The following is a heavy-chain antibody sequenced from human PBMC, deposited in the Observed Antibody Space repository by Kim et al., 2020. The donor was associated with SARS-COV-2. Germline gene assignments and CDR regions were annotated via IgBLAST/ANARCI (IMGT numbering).Heavy chain of an antibody. D-gene: IGHD3-22*01. CDR1: GGTFSSYA. CDR2: IIPIFGTA. CDR3: ARDRESSGYNDF. V-gene: IGHV1-69*13. J-gene: IGHJ4*01. Sequence: SVKVSCKASGGTFSSYAISWVRQAPGQGLEWMGGIIPIFGTANYAQKFQGRVTITADESTSTAYMELSSLRSEDTAVYYCARDRESSGYNDFWGQGTLVTVSS.